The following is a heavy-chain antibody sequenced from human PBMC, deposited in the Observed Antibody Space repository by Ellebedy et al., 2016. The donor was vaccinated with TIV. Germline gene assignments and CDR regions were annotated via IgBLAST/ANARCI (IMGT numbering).Heavy chain of an antibody. D-gene: IGHD2-2*01. CDR1: GYTFTGYY. V-gene: IGHV1-2*02. CDR3: ARGGELGYCSSTSCPPVDY. J-gene: IGHJ4*02. CDR2: INPNSGGT. Sequence: ASVKVSXXASGYTFTGYYMHWVRQAPGQGLEWMGWINPNSGGTNYAQKFQGRVTMTRDTSISTAYMELSRLRSDDTAVYYCARGGELGYCSSTSCPPVDYWGQGTLVTVSS.